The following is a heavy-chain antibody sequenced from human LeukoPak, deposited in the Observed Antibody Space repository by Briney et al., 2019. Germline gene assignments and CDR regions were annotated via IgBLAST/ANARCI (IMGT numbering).Heavy chain of an antibody. CDR1: GYSISSGHY. J-gene: IGHJ4*02. Sequence: SETLSLTCAVSGYSISSGHYWGWIRPPPGRGLEWIGSIYHRGTTYYNPSLTSRVTISVDTSKNQFSLKLSFVTAADTAVYYCARTGGYYYGSATYYNPDYWGRGTLVTVSS. V-gene: IGHV4-38-2*01. CDR2: IYHRGTT. D-gene: IGHD3-10*01. CDR3: ARTGGYYYGSATYYNPDY.